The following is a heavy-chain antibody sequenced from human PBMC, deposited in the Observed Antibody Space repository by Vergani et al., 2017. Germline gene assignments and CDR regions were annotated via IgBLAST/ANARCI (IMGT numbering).Heavy chain of an antibody. CDR2: ISSSSSYT. V-gene: IGHV3-11*05. CDR1: GFTFSDYY. CDR3: ARDRDCSGGSCVSGDMDV. J-gene: IGHJ6*02. D-gene: IGHD2-15*01. Sequence: VQLVESGGGLVQPGGSLRLSCAASGFTFSDYYMSWIRQAPGKGLEWVSYISSSSSYTNYADSVKGRFTISRDNAKHSLYLQMNSLRAEDTDVYYCARDRDCSGGSCVSGDMDVWGQGTTVTVSS.